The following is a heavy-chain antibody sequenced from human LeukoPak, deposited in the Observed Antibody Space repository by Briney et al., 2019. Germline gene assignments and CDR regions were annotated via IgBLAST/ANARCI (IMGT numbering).Heavy chain of an antibody. CDR3: ARPSGSVTIFGVVDYFDY. Sequence: GGSLRLSCVVSGFNFNNYGMHWVRQAPGKGLDWVASIAYEGSNENYAESVKGRFTISRDNSKNTLYLQLSSLTAEDTAVYYCARPSGSVTIFGVVDYFDYWGQGSLAPVSS. V-gene: IGHV3-30*04. D-gene: IGHD3-3*01. CDR1: GFNFNNYG. J-gene: IGHJ4*02. CDR2: IAYEGSNE.